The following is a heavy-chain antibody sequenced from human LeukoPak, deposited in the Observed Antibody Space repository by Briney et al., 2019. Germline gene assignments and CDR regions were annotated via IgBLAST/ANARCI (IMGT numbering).Heavy chain of an antibody. CDR3: ARLVAVAVSDYYFDY. CDR2: IYYSGST. J-gene: IGHJ4*02. D-gene: IGHD6-19*01. V-gene: IGHV4-39*01. Sequence: SETLSLTCTVSGGSISSSSYYWGWIRQPPGKGLGWIGSIYYSGSTYYNPSLKSRVTISVDTSKNQFSLKLSSVTAADTAVYYCARLVAVAVSDYYFDYWGQGTLVTVSS. CDR1: GGSISSSSYY.